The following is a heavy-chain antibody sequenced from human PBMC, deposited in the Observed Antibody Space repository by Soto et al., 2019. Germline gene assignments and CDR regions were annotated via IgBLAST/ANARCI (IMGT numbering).Heavy chain of an antibody. CDR2: IWPGDSDT. Sequence: PGESLKISCKGSGYSFTSYWIGWVRQMPGKGLEWMGIIWPGDSDTTYSPSFQGQVTISADKSISTAYLQWSSLKASDTATYYCARLPTISIPREPLDSWVQGTLVTVSS. D-gene: IGHD3-10*01. J-gene: IGHJ4*02. CDR1: GYSFTSYW. V-gene: IGHV5-51*01. CDR3: ARLPTISIPREPLDS.